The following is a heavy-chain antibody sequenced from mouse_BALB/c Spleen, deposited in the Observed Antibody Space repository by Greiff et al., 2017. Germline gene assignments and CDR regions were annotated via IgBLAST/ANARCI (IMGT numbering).Heavy chain of an antibody. D-gene: IGHD2-2*01. J-gene: IGHJ2*01. Sequence: EVKLMESGGGLVKPGGSLKLSCAASGFTFSSYTMSWVRQTPEKRLEWVATISSGGGNTYYPDSVKGRFTISRDNAKNNLYLQMSSLRSEDTALYYCARGGYDAVFDYWGQGTTLTVSS. CDR3: ARGGYDAVFDY. CDR1: GFTFSSYT. V-gene: IGHV5-9*03. CDR2: ISSGGGNT.